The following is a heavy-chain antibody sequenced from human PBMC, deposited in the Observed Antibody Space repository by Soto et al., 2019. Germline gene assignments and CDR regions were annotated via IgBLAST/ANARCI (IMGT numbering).Heavy chain of an antibody. V-gene: IGHV3-74*01. CDR1: GFTFSNDW. J-gene: IGHJ4*02. Sequence: EVQLVESGGGLVQPGGSLRLSCAASGFTFSNDWMHRVRQAAGKGLVWVSRINMDGSSTNYADSVKGRFTISRDNAKNTLYLQMNSLRVDDTAIYFCARGPRGVYGNDYWGQGALVTVSS. CDR3: ARGPRGVYGNDY. D-gene: IGHD2-8*02. CDR2: INMDGSST.